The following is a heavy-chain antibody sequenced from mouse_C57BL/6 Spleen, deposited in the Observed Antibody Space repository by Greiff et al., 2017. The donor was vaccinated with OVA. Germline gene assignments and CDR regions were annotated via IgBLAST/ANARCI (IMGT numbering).Heavy chain of an antibody. J-gene: IGHJ2*01. CDR3: ARMGDYGRYFDY. Sequence: QVQLQQPGAELVKPGASVTLSCKASGYTFTSYWMHWVKQRPGQGLEWIGMIHPNSGSTNYNEKFKSKATLTVDKSSSTAYMQLSSLTSEDSAVYYCARMGDYGRYFDYWGQGTTLTVSS. CDR2: IHPNSGST. CDR1: GYTFTSYW. D-gene: IGHD2-4*01. V-gene: IGHV1-64*01.